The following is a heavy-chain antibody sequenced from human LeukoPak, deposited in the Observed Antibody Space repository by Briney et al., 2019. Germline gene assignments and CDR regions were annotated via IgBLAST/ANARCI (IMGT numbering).Heavy chain of an antibody. V-gene: IGHV4-61*01. CDR2: IYYSGST. D-gene: IGHD3-22*01. J-gene: IGHJ4*02. CDR1: GGSVSSGSYY. Sequence: PSETLSLTCTVSGGSVSSGSYYRSWIRQPPGKGLEWIGYIYYSGSTNYNPSLKSRVTISVDTSKNQFSLKLSSVAAADTAVYYCASGITMIVAIDYWGQGTLVTVSS. CDR3: ASGITMIVAIDY.